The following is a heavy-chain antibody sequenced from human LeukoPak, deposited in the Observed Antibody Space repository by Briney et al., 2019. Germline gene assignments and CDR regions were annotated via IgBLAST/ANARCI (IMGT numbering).Heavy chain of an antibody. D-gene: IGHD5-18*01. Sequence: GGSLRLSCAASGFTFSSYSMNWVRQAPGKGLEWVSYISSSSSYIYYADSVKGRFTISRDNAKNSLYLQMNSLRAEDTAVYYCARGEGSYGLLYWGQGTLVTVSS. V-gene: IGHV3-21*05. CDR1: GFTFSSYS. CDR2: ISSSSSYI. J-gene: IGHJ4*02. CDR3: ARGEGSYGLLY.